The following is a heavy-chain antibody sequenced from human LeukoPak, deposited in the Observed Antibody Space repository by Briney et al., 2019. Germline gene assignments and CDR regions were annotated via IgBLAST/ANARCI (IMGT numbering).Heavy chain of an antibody. D-gene: IGHD3-22*01. CDR3: AKVDNSGQSTTPFDY. CDR2: ISWDSGNI. CDR1: GFTFDDYA. V-gene: IGHV3-9*01. J-gene: IGHJ4*02. Sequence: PGGSLRLSCATSGFTFDDYAMHWIRQAPGKGLEWVSGISWDSGNIDYADSVKGRFTISRDNAKNSLYLQMNSLSPEDTALYYCAKVDNSGQSTTPFDYWGQGTLVTVSS.